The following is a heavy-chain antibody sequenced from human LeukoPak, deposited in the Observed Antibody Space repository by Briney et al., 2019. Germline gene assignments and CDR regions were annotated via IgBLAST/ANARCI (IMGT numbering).Heavy chain of an antibody. V-gene: IGHV3-33*01. D-gene: IGHD6-19*01. CDR2: IWYDGSDK. J-gene: IGHJ5*02. Sequence: PGRSLRLSCAASGFTFSSYGMHWVRQAPGKGPEWVAVIWYDGSDKYYADSVKGRFTISRDNSKNTLYLQMNSLRVEDTAVYYCARVLGDSGWYLGWFDPWGQGTLVTVSS. CDR1: GFTFSSYG. CDR3: ARVLGDSGWYLGWFDP.